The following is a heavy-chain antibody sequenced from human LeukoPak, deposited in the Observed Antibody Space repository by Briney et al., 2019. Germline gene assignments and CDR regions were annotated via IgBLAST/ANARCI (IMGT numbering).Heavy chain of an antibody. CDR2: IYYSGST. D-gene: IGHD3-10*01. Sequence: SETLSLTCAVYGGSFSGYYWSWIRQPPGKGLEWIGYIYYSGSTNYNPSLKSRVTISVDTSKNQFSLKLSSVTAADTAVYYCVGNGYYSLDYWGQGTLVTVSS. J-gene: IGHJ4*02. V-gene: IGHV4-59*01. CDR1: GGSFSGYY. CDR3: VGNGYYSLDY.